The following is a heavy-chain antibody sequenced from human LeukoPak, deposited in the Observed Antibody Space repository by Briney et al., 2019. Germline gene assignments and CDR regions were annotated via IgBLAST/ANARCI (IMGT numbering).Heavy chain of an antibody. Sequence: PSETLSLTCTVSGGSISSGSYYWSWIRQPAGKGLEWIGRIYTSGSTNYNPSLKSRVTMSVDTSKNQFSLKVSSVTAADTAVYYCARDKVDGAVDYVTSWGQGTLVTVSS. D-gene: IGHD4-17*01. V-gene: IGHV4-61*02. J-gene: IGHJ4*02. CDR3: ARDKVDGAVDYVTS. CDR1: GGSISSGSYY. CDR2: IYTSGST.